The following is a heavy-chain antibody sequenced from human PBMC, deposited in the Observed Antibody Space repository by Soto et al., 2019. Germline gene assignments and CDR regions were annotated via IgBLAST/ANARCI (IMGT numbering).Heavy chain of an antibody. CDR3: VTDPGPWLVN. Sequence: GGSLRLSCAASGFTFSSYAMHWVRQAPGKGLEYVSAISSNGGSTYYANSVKGRFTISRDNSKNTLYLQMNSLETEDTGVYYCVTDPGPWLVNWGQGTLVTVSS. CDR2: ISSNGGST. V-gene: IGHV3-64*01. D-gene: IGHD5-12*01. CDR1: GFTFSSYA. J-gene: IGHJ4*02.